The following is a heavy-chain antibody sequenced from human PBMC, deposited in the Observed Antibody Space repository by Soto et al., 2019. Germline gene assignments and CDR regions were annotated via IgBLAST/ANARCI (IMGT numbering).Heavy chain of an antibody. Sequence: SETLSLTCTVSGGSISSYYWSWIRQPPGKGLEWIGYIYYSGSTNYNPSLKSRVTISVDTSKNQFSLKLSSVTAADTAVYYCARTMIAVAVHFDYWGQGTLVTVSS. J-gene: IGHJ4*02. CDR3: ARTMIAVAVHFDY. CDR2: IYYSGST. CDR1: GGSISSYY. D-gene: IGHD6-19*01. V-gene: IGHV4-59*08.